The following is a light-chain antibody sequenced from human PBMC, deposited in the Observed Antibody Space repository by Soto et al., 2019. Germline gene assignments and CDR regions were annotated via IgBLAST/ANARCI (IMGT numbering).Light chain of an antibody. V-gene: IGKV3-20*01. J-gene: IGKJ1*01. CDR2: GAS. Sequence: EIVLTQSPGTLSLSPGERATLSCRASQSVNSNYLAWYQQKPGQGPRLLMYGASSRATGIPDRFSGSGSGTDFTLTISRLEPEDFAVYYFQQYGYSPPWTFGQGTKVETK. CDR1: QSVNSNY. CDR3: QQYGYSPPWT.